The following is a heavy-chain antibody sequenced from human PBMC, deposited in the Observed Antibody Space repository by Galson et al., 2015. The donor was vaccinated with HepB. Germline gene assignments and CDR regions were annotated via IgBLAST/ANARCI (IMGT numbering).Heavy chain of an antibody. D-gene: IGHD6-19*01. CDR1: GGTFSSYA. J-gene: IGHJ4*02. CDR2: IIPIFGTA. V-gene: IGHV1-69*06. CDR3: ARLFPGIAVAGSSRGFDY. Sequence: SVKVSCKASGGTFSSYAISWVRQAPGQGLEWMGGIIPIFGTANYAQKFQGRVTITADKSTSTAYMELSSLRSEDTAVYYCARLFPGIAVAGSSRGFDYWGQGTLVTVSS.